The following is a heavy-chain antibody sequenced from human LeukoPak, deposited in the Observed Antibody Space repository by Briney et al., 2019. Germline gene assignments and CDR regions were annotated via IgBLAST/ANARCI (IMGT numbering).Heavy chain of an antibody. CDR1: GFTFDDYA. Sequence: GGSLRLSCAASGFTFDDYAMHWVRQAPGKGLEWVSGISWNSGSIGYADSVKGRFTISRDNAKNSLYLQMNSLRAEDTALYYCAKDKQRIAAAGIFGYWGQGTLVTVSS. D-gene: IGHD6-13*01. V-gene: IGHV3-9*01. CDR3: AKDKQRIAAAGIFGY. J-gene: IGHJ4*02. CDR2: ISWNSGSI.